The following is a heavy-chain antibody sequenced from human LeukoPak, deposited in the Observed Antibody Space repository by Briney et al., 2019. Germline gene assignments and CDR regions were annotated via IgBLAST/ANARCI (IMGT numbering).Heavy chain of an antibody. Sequence: ASVKVSCKASGDTFTGYYMHCIPHAPGQRLDWIRWINPNTGGTNYAQKFQGRVTMTRDTSISTAYMELSRLRSDDTAVYYCAKTGYYYDTSGYYSSSDAFDIWGQGTMVTVSS. J-gene: IGHJ3*02. D-gene: IGHD3-22*01. CDR2: INPNTGGT. CDR1: GDTFTGYY. CDR3: AKTGYYYDTSGYYSSSDAFDI. V-gene: IGHV1-2*02.